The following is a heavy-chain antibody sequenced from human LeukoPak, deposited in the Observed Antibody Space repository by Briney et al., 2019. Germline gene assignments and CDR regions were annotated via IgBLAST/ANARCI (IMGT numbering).Heavy chain of an antibody. CDR3: TRQGGYGDYLFHYYYYMDV. CDR1: GGSFSGYY. J-gene: IGHJ6*03. Sequence: SETLSLTCAVYGGSFSGYYWSWLRQPPGKGLEWIGEINHSGSTNYNPSLKSRVTISVDTSKNQFSLKLSSVTAADTAVYYCTRQGGYGDYLFHYYYYMDVWGKGTTVTISS. V-gene: IGHV4-34*01. CDR2: INHSGST. D-gene: IGHD4-17*01.